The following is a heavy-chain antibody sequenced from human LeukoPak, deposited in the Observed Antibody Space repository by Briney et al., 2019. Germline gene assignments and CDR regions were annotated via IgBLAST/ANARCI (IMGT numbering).Heavy chain of an antibody. CDR3: ARIPLGYSGAYYFDY. Sequence: PLETLSLTCTVSRGSISGSIRSYYWSWLRQPPGKGLEWIGYISSSGSVNDNPSLRSRVTISVDTSKNQFFLNLSSVSAADTAVYYCARIPLGYSGAYYFDYWGQGTLVTVSP. D-gene: IGHD5-12*01. CDR2: ISSSGSV. V-gene: IGHV4-4*09. J-gene: IGHJ4*02. CDR1: RGSISGSIRSYY.